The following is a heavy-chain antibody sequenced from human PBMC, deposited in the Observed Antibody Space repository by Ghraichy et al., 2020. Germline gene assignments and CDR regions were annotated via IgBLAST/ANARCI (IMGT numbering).Heavy chain of an antibody. CDR2: ISTDGSRT. Sequence: LSLTCAASGFTFSSYWMHWVHQAPGKGLVWVSSISTDGSRTSYADSVKGRFTISRDNAKNTLYLQMNSLRAEDTAVYYCARDPYCSSTNCYTGSWFDPWGLGTLVTVSS. D-gene: IGHD2-2*02. CDR3: ARDPYCSSTNCYTGSWFDP. J-gene: IGHJ5*02. V-gene: IGHV3-74*01. CDR1: GFTFSSYW.